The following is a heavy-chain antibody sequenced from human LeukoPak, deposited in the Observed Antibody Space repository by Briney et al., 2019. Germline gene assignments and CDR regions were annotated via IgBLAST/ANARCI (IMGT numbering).Heavy chain of an antibody. Sequence: ASVKVSCKASGYTFTGYYMHWVRQAPGQGLEWMGRINPNSGGTNYAQKFQGRVTMTRDTSISTAYMELSRLRSDDTAVCYCATPVAVPEYYYYGMDVWGQGTTVIVSS. J-gene: IGHJ6*02. CDR2: INPNSGGT. CDR3: ATPVAVPEYYYYGMDV. CDR1: GYTFTGYY. V-gene: IGHV1-2*06. D-gene: IGHD2-15*01.